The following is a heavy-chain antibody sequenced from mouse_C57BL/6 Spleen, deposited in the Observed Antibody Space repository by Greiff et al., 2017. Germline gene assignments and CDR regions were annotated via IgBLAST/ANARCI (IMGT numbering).Heavy chain of an antibody. D-gene: IGHD4-1*01. J-gene: IGHJ1*03. CDR2: IDPSDSYT. Sequence: QLPGAELVKPGASVKLSCKASGYTFTSYWMQWVKQRPGQGLEWIGEIDPSDSYTNYNQKFKGKATLTVDTSSSTADMQLSSLTSEDSAVYYCALTGTSWYFDVWGTGTTVTVSS. CDR1: GYTFTSYW. V-gene: IGHV1-50*01. CDR3: ALTGTSWYFDV.